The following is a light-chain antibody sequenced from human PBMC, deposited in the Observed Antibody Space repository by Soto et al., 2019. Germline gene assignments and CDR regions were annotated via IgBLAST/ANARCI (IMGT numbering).Light chain of an antibody. Sequence: EIVMTQSPATLSASPGEGATLSCRASQSVHRDLAWYQQKPGQAPRLLIYDASTRATGIPARFSGSGSGTEFTLTTSSLQPEDFLVNYCQQYTNWPPLTFGGGTKVEI. CDR3: QQYTNWPPLT. V-gene: IGKV3-15*01. CDR2: DAS. J-gene: IGKJ4*02. CDR1: QSVHRD.